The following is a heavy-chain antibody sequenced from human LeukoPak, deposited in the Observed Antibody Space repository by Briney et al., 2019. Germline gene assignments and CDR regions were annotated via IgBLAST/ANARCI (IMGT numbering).Heavy chain of an antibody. J-gene: IGHJ1*01. CDR1: GGTFSSYA. Sequence: SVKVSCKASGGTFSSYAISWVRQAPGQGLEWMGGIIPIFGTANYAQKFQGRVTITADESTSTAYMELSSLRSEDTAVYYCARNRTPYSSSSGYFQHWGQGTLVTVSS. V-gene: IGHV1-69*13. CDR2: IIPIFGTA. D-gene: IGHD6-6*01. CDR3: ARNRTPYSSSSGYFQH.